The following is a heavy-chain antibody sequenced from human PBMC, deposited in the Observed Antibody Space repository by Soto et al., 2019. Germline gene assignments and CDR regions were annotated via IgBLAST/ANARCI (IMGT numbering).Heavy chain of an antibody. V-gene: IGHV1-69*13. D-gene: IGHD3-22*01. CDR3: ARFDSSGYSSLYFDY. CDR2: IIPIVGTA. CDR1: GDTFSSYA. Sequence: SVKVSCKTSGDTFSSYAISWVRQAPGQGLEWMGGIIPIVGTANYAQKFQGRVTITADASTSTAYMELSSLRSDDTAVYYCARFDSSGYSSLYFDYWGQGTLVTVSS. J-gene: IGHJ4*02.